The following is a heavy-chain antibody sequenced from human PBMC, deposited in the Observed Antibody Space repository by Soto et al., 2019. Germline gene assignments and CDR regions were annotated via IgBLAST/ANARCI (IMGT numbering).Heavy chain of an antibody. Sequence: QVQLVESGGGVVQPGRSLRLSCAASGFTFSSYAMHWVRQAPGKGLEWVAVISYDGSNKYYADSVKGRFTISRDNSRNTLYLQMNTLRAEDTAVYYCATTFYSGPDWGQGTLVTVSS. J-gene: IGHJ4*02. V-gene: IGHV3-30*04. CDR3: ATTFYSGPD. CDR2: ISYDGSNK. D-gene: IGHD5-12*01. CDR1: GFTFSSYA.